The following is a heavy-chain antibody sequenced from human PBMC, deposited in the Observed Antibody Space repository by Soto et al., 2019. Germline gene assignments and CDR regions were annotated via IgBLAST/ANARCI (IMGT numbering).Heavy chain of an antibody. J-gene: IGHJ4*02. CDR3: ATLGTSVTHIDY. D-gene: IGHD4-17*01. CDR2: IYPSDSDT. V-gene: IGHV5-51*01. Sequence: PGESLKNSCKGSGYKFSNYWIRWMRQMPGKGLEWMGIIYPSDSDTRYSPSFQGQVTISADKSISTAYLQWSSLKASDTAVYYCATLGTSVTHIDYWGQGTLVTVSS. CDR1: GYKFSNYW.